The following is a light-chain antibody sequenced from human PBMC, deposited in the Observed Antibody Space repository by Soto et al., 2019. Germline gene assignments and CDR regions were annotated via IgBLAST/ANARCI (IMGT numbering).Light chain of an antibody. CDR1: QDINNY. V-gene: IGKV1-33*01. J-gene: IGKJ5*01. Sequence: DIPLTQSPSSLSASVGYRVTIXWRASQDINNYLDWYQVKPGKAPKLLIYDATNLETGVPSRFSGSGSRTDFSFTISSLQPEDVAIYYCHQYDNLPPTFGQGTRLEIK. CDR3: HQYDNLPPT. CDR2: DAT.